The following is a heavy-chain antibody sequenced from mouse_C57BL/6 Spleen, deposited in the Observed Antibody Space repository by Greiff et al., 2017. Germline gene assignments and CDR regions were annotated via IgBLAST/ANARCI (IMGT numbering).Heavy chain of an antibody. CDR3: ARSPYYGNYHALDY. D-gene: IGHD2-10*01. CDR1: GYTFTSYW. Sequence: QVQLQQPGAELVKPGASVKMSCKASGYTFTSYWITWVKQRPGQGLEWIGDIYPGSGSTNYNEKFKSKATLTVDTSSSTAYMQLSSLTSEDSAVSYCARSPYYGNYHALDYWGQGTTVTVSS. V-gene: IGHV1-55*01. CDR2: IYPGSGST. J-gene: IGHJ4*01.